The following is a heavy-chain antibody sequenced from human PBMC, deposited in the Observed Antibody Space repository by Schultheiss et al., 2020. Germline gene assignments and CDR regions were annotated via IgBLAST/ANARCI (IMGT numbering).Heavy chain of an antibody. CDR2: TRNKANSYTT. J-gene: IGHJ5*02. CDR1: GFTFSSYA. Sequence: GESLKISCAASGFTFSSYAMHWVRQAPGKGLEWVGRTRNKANSYTTEYAASVKGRFTMSRDDSKNSVFLQMNSLRAEDTAVYYCAKVMGKKYCSGGSCYSSWFDPWGQGTLVTVSS. D-gene: IGHD2-15*01. CDR3: AKVMGKKYCSGGSCYSSWFDP. V-gene: IGHV3-72*01.